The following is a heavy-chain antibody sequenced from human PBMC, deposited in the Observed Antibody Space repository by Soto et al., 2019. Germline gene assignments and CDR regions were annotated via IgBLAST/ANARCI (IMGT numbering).Heavy chain of an antibody. CDR1: GFTFSSYA. D-gene: IGHD6-19*01. CDR3: ARVGIAVAGEYFDY. Sequence: PGGSLGLSCAASGFTFSSYAMPWARQAPGKGLEWVAVISYDGSNKYYADSVKGRFTISRDNSKNTLYLQMNSLRAEDTAVYYCARVGIAVAGEYFDYWGQGTLVTVSS. V-gene: IGHV3-30-3*01. CDR2: ISYDGSNK. J-gene: IGHJ4*02.